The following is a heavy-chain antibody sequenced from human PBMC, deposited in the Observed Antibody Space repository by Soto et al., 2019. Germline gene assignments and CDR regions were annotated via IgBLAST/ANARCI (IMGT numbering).Heavy chain of an antibody. J-gene: IGHJ4*02. D-gene: IGHD6-19*01. CDR2: IYYSGST. CDR1: GGSISSSIYY. V-gene: IGHV4-39*01. CDR3: ARQQQWLVSGDYFDY. Sequence: PSETRSLTCTVSGGSISSSIYYWGWVRQPPGKGLEWIGSIYYSGSTYYNPSLKSRVTISVDTSKNQFSLKLSSVTAADTAVYYCARQQQWLVSGDYFDYWGQGTLVTVPQ.